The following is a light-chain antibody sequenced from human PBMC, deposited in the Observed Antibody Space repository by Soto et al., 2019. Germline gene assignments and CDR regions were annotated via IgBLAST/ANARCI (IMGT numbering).Light chain of an antibody. Sequence: DIQMTQSPSTLPASVGDRVTITCRASQSIDRWLAWYQQRPGKAPKLLIYHASSLETGVPSRFSGSGSGTEFTLTISSPQPDDFGTYFCQEYNSWRGEWTLGQGPKVDI. CDR2: HAS. V-gene: IGKV1-5*01. CDR3: QEYNSWRGEWT. CDR1: QSIDRW. J-gene: IGKJ1*01.